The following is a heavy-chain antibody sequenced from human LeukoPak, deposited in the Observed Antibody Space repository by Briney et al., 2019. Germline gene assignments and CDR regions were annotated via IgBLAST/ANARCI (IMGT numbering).Heavy chain of an antibody. D-gene: IGHD6-13*01. Sequence: GGSLRLSCAASGFTFSSYAMSWVRQAPGKGLEWVSAISGSGGSTYYADSVKGRFTISRGNSKNTLYLQMNSLRAEDTAVYYCAKVLGIAAAGTVDYWDQGTLVTVSS. CDR1: GFTFSSYA. CDR2: ISGSGGST. CDR3: AKVLGIAAAGTVDY. J-gene: IGHJ4*02. V-gene: IGHV3-23*01.